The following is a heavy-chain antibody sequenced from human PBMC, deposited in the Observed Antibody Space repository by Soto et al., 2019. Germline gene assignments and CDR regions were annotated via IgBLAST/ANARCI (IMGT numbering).Heavy chain of an antibody. D-gene: IGHD3-10*01. V-gene: IGHV4-61*03. J-gene: IGHJ4*02. CDR3: ARESDSGGYYFDY. Sequence: SAEPLSLTCTVLCGSISSGSYYWSWIRQPPGKGLGWIGYIYNSGTTNYNPSLKSRVTISVDTSKNHFSLRMSSVTAADTAVYYCARESDSGGYYFDYWGRGTLVTVSS. CDR2: IYNSGTT. CDR1: CGSISSGSYY.